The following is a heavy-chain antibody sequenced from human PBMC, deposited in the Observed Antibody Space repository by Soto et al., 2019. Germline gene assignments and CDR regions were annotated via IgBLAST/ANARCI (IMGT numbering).Heavy chain of an antibody. CDR3: AKVGGSSGISIDYYTMDV. V-gene: IGHV3-23*01. D-gene: IGHD3-22*01. CDR1: GFTFSSYA. CDR2: ISGSGGST. J-gene: IGHJ6*02. Sequence: EVQLLESGGGLVQPGGSLRLSCAASGFTFSSYAMSWVRQAPGKGLEWVSAISGSGGSTYYADSVKGRFTISRDNSKNTLYLQMNSLRDEDTAVHYCAKVGGSSGISIDYYTMDVWGQGTTVTVSS.